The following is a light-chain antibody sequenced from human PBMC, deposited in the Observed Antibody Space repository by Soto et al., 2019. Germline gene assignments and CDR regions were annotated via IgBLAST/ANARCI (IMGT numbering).Light chain of an antibody. CDR1: SSNIGAGYD. V-gene: IGLV1-40*01. J-gene: IGLJ1*01. CDR3: NSYTSSSTYV. CDR2: GNS. Sequence: QSVLTQPPSVSGAPGQRVTISCAGSSSNIGAGYDVLWYQQLPGTAPKLLIYGNSNRPSGVPDRFSGSKSGTSASLAITGLQAEDEADYYCNSYTSSSTYVFGTGTKLTVL.